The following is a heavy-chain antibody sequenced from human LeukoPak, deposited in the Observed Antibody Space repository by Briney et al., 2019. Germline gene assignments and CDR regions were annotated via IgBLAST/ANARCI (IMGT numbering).Heavy chain of an antibody. CDR2: IIPIFGTA. V-gene: IGHV1-69*13. CDR1: GYTFTGYY. D-gene: IGHD6-13*01. J-gene: IGHJ5*02. Sequence: ASVKVSCKASGYTFTGYYMHWVRQAPGQGLEWMGRIIPIFGTANYAQKFQGRVTITADESTSTAYMELSSLRSEDTAVYYCARGGRRIAAAGTAWFDPWGQGTLVTVSS. CDR3: ARGGRRIAAAGTAWFDP.